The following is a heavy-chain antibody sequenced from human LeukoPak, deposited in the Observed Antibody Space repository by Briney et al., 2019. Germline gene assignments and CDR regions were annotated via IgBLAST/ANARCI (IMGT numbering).Heavy chain of an antibody. V-gene: IGHV3-9*01. CDR2: ISWNSGSI. CDR3: ARDRMGAILYFDY. CDR1: GFTFDDYA. J-gene: IGHJ4*02. Sequence: GGSLRLSCAASGFTFDDYAMHWVRQAPGKGLEWVSGISWNSGSIGYADSVKGRFTISRDNAKNSLYLQMNSLRAEDTALYYCARDRMGAILYFDYWGQGTLVTVSS. D-gene: IGHD1-26*01.